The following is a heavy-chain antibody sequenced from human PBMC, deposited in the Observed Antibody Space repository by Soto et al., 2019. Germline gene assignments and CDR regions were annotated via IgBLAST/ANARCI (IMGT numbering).Heavy chain of an antibody. J-gene: IGHJ3*02. CDR3: AKGAYYYDSSGDPADAFDI. CDR1: GLTFSSYA. Sequence: GGSLRLSCAASGLTFSSYAMSWVRQAPGKGLEWVSAISGSGGSTYYADSVKGRFTISRDNSKNTLYLQMNRLRAEDTAVYYCAKGAYYYDSSGDPADAFDIWGQGTMVTVSS. V-gene: IGHV3-23*01. D-gene: IGHD3-22*01. CDR2: ISGSGGST.